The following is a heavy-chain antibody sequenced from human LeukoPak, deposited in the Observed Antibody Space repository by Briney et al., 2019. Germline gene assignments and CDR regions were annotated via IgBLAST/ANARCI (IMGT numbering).Heavy chain of an antibody. V-gene: IGHV1-2*06. D-gene: IGHD6-19*01. CDR2: INPNSGGT. Sequence: ASVKVSCKASGYTFTVYYMHWVREAPGQGLEWMGRINPNSGGTNYAQKFQGRVTMARDTSISTAYMELSRLRSDHTAVYYCARDQEDSSGWIDYWGQGTLVTVSS. CDR1: GYTFTVYY. J-gene: IGHJ4*02. CDR3: ARDQEDSSGWIDY.